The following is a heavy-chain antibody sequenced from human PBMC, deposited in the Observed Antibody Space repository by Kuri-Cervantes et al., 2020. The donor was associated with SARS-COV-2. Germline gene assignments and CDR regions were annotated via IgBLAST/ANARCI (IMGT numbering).Heavy chain of an antibody. D-gene: IGHD1-26*01. CDR3: ATTMHELWEYYMDV. CDR1: GGSISSSSYY. J-gene: IGHJ6*03. V-gene: IGHV4-39*01. CDR2: IYHSGST. Sequence: SETLSLTCTVSGGSISSSSYYWGWIRQPPGKGLEWIGSIYHSGSTYYNPSLKSRVTISVDTSKNQFSLKLSSVTAADTAVYYCATTMHELWEYYMDVWGKGTTVTVSS.